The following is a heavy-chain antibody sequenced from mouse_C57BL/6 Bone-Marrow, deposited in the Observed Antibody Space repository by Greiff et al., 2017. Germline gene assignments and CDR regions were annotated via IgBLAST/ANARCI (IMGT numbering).Heavy chain of an antibody. CDR3: ARHEDSYYDYGYAMDY. CDR2: FYPGSGSI. CDR1: GYTFTEYT. J-gene: IGHJ4*01. Sequence: QVHVKQSGAELVKPGASVKLSCKASGYTFTEYTIHWVKQRSGQGLEWIGWFYPGSGSIKYNEKFKDKATLTADKSSSTVYMELSRLTSEDSAVYFCARHEDSYYDYGYAMDYWGQGTSVTVSS. D-gene: IGHD2-4*01. V-gene: IGHV1-62-2*01.